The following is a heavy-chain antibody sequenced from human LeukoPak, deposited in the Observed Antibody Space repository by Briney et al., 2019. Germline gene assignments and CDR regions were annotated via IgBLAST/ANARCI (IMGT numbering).Heavy chain of an antibody. CDR2: IFHTGST. D-gene: IGHD3-22*01. V-gene: IGHV4-38-2*02. CDR1: GDSISSGNY. CDR3: ARATNYYGSRGYSH. Sequence: SETLSLTCTVSGDSISSGNYWGWIRQPPGKGLEWIGSIFHTGSTYFNLSLKSRVTISVDKSKNQFSLKLSSVTAADTAVYYCARATNYYGSRGYSHWGQGTLVTVSS. J-gene: IGHJ4*02.